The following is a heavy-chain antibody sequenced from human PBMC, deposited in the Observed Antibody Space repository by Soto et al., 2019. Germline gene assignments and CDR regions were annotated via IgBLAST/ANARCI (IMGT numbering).Heavy chain of an antibody. V-gene: IGHV1-46*01. CDR3: ARTGGREAARRFAAFDI. CDR1: GYTFTSYY. Sequence: ASVKVPCTASGYTFTSYYMHWVRQAPGQGLEWMGIINPSGGSTSYAQKFQGRVTMTRDTSTSTVYMELSSLRSEDTAVYYCARTGGREAARRFAAFDIWGQGTMVTVSS. CDR2: INPSGGST. D-gene: IGHD6-6*01. J-gene: IGHJ3*02.